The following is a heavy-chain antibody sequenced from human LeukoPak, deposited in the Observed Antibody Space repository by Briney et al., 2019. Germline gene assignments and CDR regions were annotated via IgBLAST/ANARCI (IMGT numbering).Heavy chain of an antibody. D-gene: IGHD2-15*01. V-gene: IGHV3-49*04. CDR2: IGSKAYGGTT. Sequence: PGGSLRLSCTASGFTFGDYAMSWVRQAPGKGLEWVTFIGSKAYGGTTEYAASVKGRFTISRDDSKSIAYLQMNSLKTEDTAVYYCTRVSLVAASVFFDYWGQGTLVTVSS. CDR3: TRVSLVAASVFFDY. J-gene: IGHJ4*02. CDR1: GFTFGDYA.